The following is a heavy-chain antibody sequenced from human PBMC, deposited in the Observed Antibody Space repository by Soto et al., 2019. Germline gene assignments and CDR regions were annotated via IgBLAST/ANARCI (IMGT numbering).Heavy chain of an antibody. J-gene: IGHJ3*02. CDR3: ARDPLYYDILTGYYSGDAFDI. CDR2: ISAYNGNT. Sequence: GASVKVSCKASGYTFTSYGISWVRQAPGQGLGWMGWISAYNGNTNYAQKLQGRVTMTTDTSTSTAYMELRSLRSDDTAVYYCARDPLYYDILTGYYSGDAFDIWGQGTMVTVSS. CDR1: GYTFTSYG. V-gene: IGHV1-18*01. D-gene: IGHD3-9*01.